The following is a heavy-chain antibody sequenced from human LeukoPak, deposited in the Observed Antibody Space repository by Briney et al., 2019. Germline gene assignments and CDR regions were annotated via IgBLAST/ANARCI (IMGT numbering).Heavy chain of an antibody. CDR2: INPSGGST. Sequence: ASVKVSCKAPGYTFTSYYMHWVRQAPGQGLEWMGIINPSGGSTSYAQKFQGRVTMTRDTSTSTVYMELSSLRSEDTAVYYCARGPLTLWFGELLPFDYWGQGTLVTVSS. D-gene: IGHD3-10*01. CDR1: GYTFTSYY. CDR3: ARGPLTLWFGELLPFDY. V-gene: IGHV1-46*01. J-gene: IGHJ4*02.